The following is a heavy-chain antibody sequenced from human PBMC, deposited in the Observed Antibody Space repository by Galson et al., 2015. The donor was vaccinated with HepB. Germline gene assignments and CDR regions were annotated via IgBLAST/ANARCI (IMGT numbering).Heavy chain of an antibody. CDR2: TYYRSKWYN. Sequence: CAISGDSVSSNSAAWSWIRQSPSRGLEWLGRTYYRSKWYNDYAVSVKSQIIINPDTSKNQFSLQLNSVTPEDTAVYYCARVMTGYSGYGQDYFDYWGQGTLVTVSS. V-gene: IGHV6-1*01. J-gene: IGHJ4*02. CDR1: GDSVSSNSAA. D-gene: IGHD5-12*01. CDR3: ARVMTGYSGYGQDYFDY.